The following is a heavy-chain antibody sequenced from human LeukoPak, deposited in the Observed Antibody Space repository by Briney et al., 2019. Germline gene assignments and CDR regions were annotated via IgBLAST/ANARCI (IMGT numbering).Heavy chain of an antibody. V-gene: IGHV3-23*01. CDR3: ARRSGSSWSSFDY. CDR2: ISGFGGST. D-gene: IGHD6-13*01. J-gene: IGHJ4*02. CDR1: GFTFNNYA. Sequence: SGGSLRLSCAASGFTFNNYAMNWVRQAPGKGLEWVSGISGFGGSTYYAPSVKGRLTISRDNFGSMLYLHLDSLRVEDTAIYYCARRSGSSWSSFDYWGQGALVTVSS.